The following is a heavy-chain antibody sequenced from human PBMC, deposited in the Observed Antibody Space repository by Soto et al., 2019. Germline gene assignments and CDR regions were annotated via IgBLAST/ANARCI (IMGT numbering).Heavy chain of an antibody. CDR1: GFTFSSYA. V-gene: IGHV3-30-3*01. J-gene: IGHJ4*02. CDR3: ARAGEVRRGYYPYHLDY. Sequence: PGGSLRLSCAASGFTFSSYAMHWVRQAPGKGLEWVAVISYDGSNKYYADSVKGRFTISRDNSKNTLYLQMNSLRAEDTAVYHYARAGEVRRGYYPYHLDYWGQGTLVTVSS. D-gene: IGHD3-22*01. CDR2: ISYDGSNK.